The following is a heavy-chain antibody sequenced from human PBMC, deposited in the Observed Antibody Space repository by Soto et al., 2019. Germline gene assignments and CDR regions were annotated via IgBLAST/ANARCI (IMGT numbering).Heavy chain of an antibody. D-gene: IGHD4-4*01. CDR1: AVTFNDYS. J-gene: IGHJ4*02. V-gene: IGHV3-23*01. CDR2: ITATNGNT. CDR3: AKDEGTSSTGFED. Sequence: PGVSLRLPWLSSAVTFNDYSMILVRQVPGKGLEWVSSITATNGNTYYADSVRGRFTISRDNSRNSLFLQMNGLRPEDSAVDYCAKDEGTSSTGFEDWGQRTLVTVSS.